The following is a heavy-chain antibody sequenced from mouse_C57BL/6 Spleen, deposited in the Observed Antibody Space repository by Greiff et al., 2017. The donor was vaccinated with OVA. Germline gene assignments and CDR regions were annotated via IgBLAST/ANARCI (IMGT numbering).Heavy chain of an antibody. CDR1: GYTFTDYE. CDR3: TRLTLYYDYDGAWFAY. V-gene: IGHV1-15*01. J-gene: IGHJ3*01. D-gene: IGHD2-4*01. CDR2: IDPETGGT. Sequence: QVQLQQSGAELVRPGASVTLSCKASGYTFTDYEMHWVKQTPVHGLEWIGAIDPETGGTAYNQKFKGKAILTADKSSSTAYMELRSLTSEDSAVYYCTRLTLYYDYDGAWFAYWVQGTLVTVSA.